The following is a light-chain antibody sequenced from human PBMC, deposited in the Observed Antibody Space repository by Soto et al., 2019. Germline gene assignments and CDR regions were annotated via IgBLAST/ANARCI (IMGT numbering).Light chain of an antibody. CDR3: QQLNSYPIT. J-gene: IGKJ5*01. V-gene: IGKV1-9*01. CDR2: AAS. Sequence: DIQLTQSPSFLSASVGDRVTITCRASQRTNSFLAWYQQTPGKAPNLLIYAASTLQTGVPSRFSGSESGTEFTLPISSLQPEDFATYYCQQLNSYPITFGQGTRLEIK. CDR1: QRTNSF.